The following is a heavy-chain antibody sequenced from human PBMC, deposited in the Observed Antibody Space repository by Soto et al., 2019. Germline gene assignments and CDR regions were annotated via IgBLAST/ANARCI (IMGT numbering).Heavy chain of an antibody. V-gene: IGHV3-21*04. CDR1: GFTFSTYS. CDR3: ARDQVPYSSSSDYYYYGMDV. CDR2: ISSSSGYI. J-gene: IGHJ6*02. Sequence: GGSLRLSCAASGFTFSTYSMNWVRQAPGEGLEWVSSISSSSGYIYYADSVKGRFTISRDDAKNSLSLQMNGLRAEDTAVYYCARDQVPYSSSSDYYYYGMDVWGQGTTVTVSS. D-gene: IGHD6-6*01.